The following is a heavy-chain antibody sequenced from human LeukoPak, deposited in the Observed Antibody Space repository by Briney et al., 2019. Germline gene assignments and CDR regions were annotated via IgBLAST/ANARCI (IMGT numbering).Heavy chain of an antibody. D-gene: IGHD5/OR15-5a*01. J-gene: IGHJ5*02. CDR3: ARALRWFDP. V-gene: IGHV4-59*01. CDR2: IYYSGST. CDR1: GGSISSYY. Sequence: NPSETLSLTCTVSGGSISSYYWSWIRQLPGKGLEWIGYIYYSGSTNYNPSLKSRVTISVDTSKNQFSLKLSSVTAADTAVYYCARALRWFDPWGQGTLVTVSS.